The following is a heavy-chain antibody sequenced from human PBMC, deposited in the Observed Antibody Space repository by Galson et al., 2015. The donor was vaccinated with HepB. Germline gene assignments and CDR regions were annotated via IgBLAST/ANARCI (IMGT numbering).Heavy chain of an antibody. J-gene: IGHJ3*02. CDR3: ASHYYDSDAFDI. CDR2: IYYSGST. D-gene: IGHD3-22*01. V-gene: IGHV4-59*01. CDR1: GGSISSYY. Sequence: TLSLTCTVSGGSISSYYWSWIRQPPGKGLEWIGYIYYSGSTNYNPSLKSRVTISVDTSKNQFSLKLSSVTAADTAVYYCASHYYDSDAFDIWGQGTMVRLF.